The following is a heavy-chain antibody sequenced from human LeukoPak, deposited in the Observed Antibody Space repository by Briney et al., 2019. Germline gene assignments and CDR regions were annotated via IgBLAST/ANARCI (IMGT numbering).Heavy chain of an antibody. V-gene: IGHV1-46*01. J-gene: IGHJ4*02. CDR2: INPSGGST. CDR3: ARGSTIFGVVITTPFDY. Sequence: ASVKVSCKASGYTFTSYYMHWVRQAPGQGLEWMGIINPSGGSTSYAQKFQGRVTMTRDTSTSTVYMELSSLRSEDTAVYYCARGSTIFGVVITTPFDYWGQGTLVTVSS. CDR1: GYTFTSYY. D-gene: IGHD3-3*01.